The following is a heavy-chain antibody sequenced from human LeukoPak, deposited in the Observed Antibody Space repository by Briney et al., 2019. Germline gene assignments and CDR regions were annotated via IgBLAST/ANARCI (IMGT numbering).Heavy chain of an antibody. CDR1: GGSISSGSYY. V-gene: IGHV4-61*02. D-gene: IGHD3-9*01. Sequence: SETLSLTCTVSGGSISSGSYYWSWIRQPAGQGLEWIGRIYTSGSTNYNPSLKSRVTISVDTSKNQFSLKLSSVTAADTAMYYCARDSLRYFDWPSDGGMDVWGQGTTVTVSS. J-gene: IGHJ6*02. CDR3: ARDSLRYFDWPSDGGMDV. CDR2: IYTSGST.